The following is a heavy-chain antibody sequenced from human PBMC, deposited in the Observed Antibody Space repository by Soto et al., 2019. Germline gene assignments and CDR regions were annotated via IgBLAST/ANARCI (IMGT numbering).Heavy chain of an antibody. Sequence: EVQLLESGGGLVQPGGSLRLSCAASGFTFSSYAMRWVRQAPVKGLEWVSAISGSGDSTYYADSVKGRFTISRDNSKNTLYLQMNSLRAEDTAVYYCARRGSRSYYDYCGQGTLVTVAS. J-gene: IGHJ4*02. CDR3: ARRGSRSYYDY. V-gene: IGHV3-23*01. CDR2: ISGSGDST. CDR1: GFTFSSYA. D-gene: IGHD2-2*01.